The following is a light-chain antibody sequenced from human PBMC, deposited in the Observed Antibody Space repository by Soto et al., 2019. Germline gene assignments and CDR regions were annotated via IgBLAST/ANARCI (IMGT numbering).Light chain of an antibody. CDR1: QTISSW. J-gene: IGKJ4*01. CDR3: LQYSGYVPA. V-gene: IGKV1-5*01. Sequence: DIQMTQSPSTLSASVGDRVTITCRASQTISSWLAWHQQKSGRAPKLLIYDASSLEGGVPSRFSGSGSGTEFTLTISSLQSEDFATYYCLQYSGYVPAFGGGTKVDIK. CDR2: DAS.